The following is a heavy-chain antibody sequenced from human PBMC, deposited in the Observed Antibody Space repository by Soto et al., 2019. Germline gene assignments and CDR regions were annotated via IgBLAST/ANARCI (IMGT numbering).Heavy chain of an antibody. D-gene: IGHD1-1*01. CDR3: AKGLTTTGYRPGQVDY. Sequence: EVQLLESGGGLVQPGGSLRLSCAASGFTFSSYAMSWVRQAPGKGLEWVSAISGSGGSTYYADSVKGRFTISRDNPKNTLSLQMNGPRAEDTAVYYCAKGLTTTGYRPGQVDYWGQGSPVTVSS. J-gene: IGHJ4*02. V-gene: IGHV3-23*01. CDR1: GFTFSSYA. CDR2: ISGSGGST.